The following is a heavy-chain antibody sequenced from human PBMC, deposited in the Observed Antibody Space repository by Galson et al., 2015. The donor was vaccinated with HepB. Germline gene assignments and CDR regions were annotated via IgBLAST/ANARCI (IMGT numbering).Heavy chain of an antibody. CDR1: GFTFDDYA. D-gene: IGHD6-25*01. J-gene: IGHJ4*02. CDR3: AKGRRFSGGPKAFDY. V-gene: IGHV3-9*01. CDR2: ISWNSGSI. Sequence: SLRLSCAASGFTFDDYAMHWVRQAPGKGLEWVSGISWNSGSIGYADSVKGRFTISRDNAKNSLYLQMNSLRAEDTALYYCAKGRRFSGGPKAFDYWGQGTLVTVSS.